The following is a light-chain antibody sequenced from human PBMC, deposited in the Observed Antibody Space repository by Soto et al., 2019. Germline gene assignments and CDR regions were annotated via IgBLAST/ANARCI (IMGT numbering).Light chain of an antibody. CDR2: GAS. V-gene: IGKV3-15*01. CDR3: QQYTDWPWGT. J-gene: IGKJ4*01. Sequence: EIVMTQSPATLSLSPGETATLSCRASQSVHSNLAWFQQHPGQAPRLLIYGASSRATGIPVRFSGSGSGTAFTLPISSLQPEDFGVYYCQQYTDWPWGTFGGGTKVGIK. CDR1: QSVHSN.